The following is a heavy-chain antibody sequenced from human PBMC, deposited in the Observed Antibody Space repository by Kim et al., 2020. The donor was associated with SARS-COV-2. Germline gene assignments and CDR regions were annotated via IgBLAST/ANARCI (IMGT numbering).Heavy chain of an antibody. J-gene: IGHJ6*02. V-gene: IGHV3-33*06. CDR1: GFTFSSYG. D-gene: IGHD2-21*02. CDR3: SKEWGGDYAAFGMDV. Sequence: GGSLRLSCAASGFTFSSYGMHWVRQAPGKGLEWVAVIWYYGSKKYYADSVKGRFTISRDNSKNTLYLQMNSLRAADTTVYYCSKEWGGDYAAFGMDVWG. CDR2: IWYYGSKK.